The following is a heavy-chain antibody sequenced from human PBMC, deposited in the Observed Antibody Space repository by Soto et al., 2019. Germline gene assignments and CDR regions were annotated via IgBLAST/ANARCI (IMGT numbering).Heavy chain of an antibody. CDR3: AKFRWTTPRHAFDI. CDR2: ISGSGGST. J-gene: IGHJ3*02. CDR1: GFTFGSYA. D-gene: IGHD4-17*01. V-gene: IGHV3-23*01. Sequence: EVQLLESGGGLVQPGGSLRLSCAASGFTFGSYALTGFRRPPGKGLEWVSAISGSGGSTYYADSVKGRFTISRDNSKNTLYLQMNSLRAEDTAVYYCAKFRWTTPRHAFDIWGQGTMVTVSS.